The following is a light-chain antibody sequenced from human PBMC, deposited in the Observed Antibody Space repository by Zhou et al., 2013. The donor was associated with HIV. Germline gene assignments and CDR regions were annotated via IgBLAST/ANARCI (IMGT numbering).Light chain of an antibody. CDR1: SSDVGGYNY. V-gene: IGLV2-8*01. Sequence: QSALTQPPSASGTPGQSVTISCTGTSSDVGGYNYVAWYQLHPGKVPKIMIYEVNKRPSGVPDRSSGSKSGNTASLTVSGLQAEDEAEYYCGSYAGSSRWIFGGGTKLTVL. J-gene: IGLJ2*01. CDR2: EVN. CDR3: GSYAGSSRWI.